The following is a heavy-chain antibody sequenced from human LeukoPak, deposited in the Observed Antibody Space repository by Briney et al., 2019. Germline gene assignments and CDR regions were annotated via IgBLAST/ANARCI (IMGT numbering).Heavy chain of an antibody. CDR2: IIPIFGTA. J-gene: IGHJ4*02. CDR1: GGTFSSYA. Sequence: ASVKVSCKASGGTFSSYAISWVRQAPGQGLEWMGGIIPIFGTANYAQKFQGRVTITADESTSTAYMELSSLRSEDTAVYYCARSAHGNYDFWSGYLYYFDYWGQGTLVTVSS. D-gene: IGHD3-3*01. V-gene: IGHV1-69*01. CDR3: ARSAHGNYDFWSGYLYYFDY.